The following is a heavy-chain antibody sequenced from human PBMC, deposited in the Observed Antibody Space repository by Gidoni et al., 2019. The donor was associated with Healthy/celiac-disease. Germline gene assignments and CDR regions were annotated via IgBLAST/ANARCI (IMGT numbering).Heavy chain of an antibody. CDR3: ARDPYGGGRSGKGPFDY. D-gene: IGHD3-10*01. CDR1: GFTFSSYA. Sequence: QVQLVESGGGVVQPGRSLRLSCAASGFTFSSYAMHWVRQAPGKGLGWVAVISYDGSNKYYADSVKGRFTISRDNSKNTLYLQMNSLRAEDTAVYYCARDPYGGGRSGKGPFDYWGQGTLVTVSS. J-gene: IGHJ4*02. CDR2: ISYDGSNK. V-gene: IGHV3-30*01.